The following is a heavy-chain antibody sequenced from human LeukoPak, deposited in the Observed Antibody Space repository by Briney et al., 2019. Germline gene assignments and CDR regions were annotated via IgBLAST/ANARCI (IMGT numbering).Heavy chain of an antibody. CDR3: AREPLRQTAAMTFDY. D-gene: IGHD2-2*01. Sequence: QTLSLTCAISGDRVSSNSAAWNWIRQSPSRGLEWLGRTYYRSKWYNDYAVSVKSRITINPDTSKNQFSLQLNSVTPEDTAVYYCAREPLRQTAAMTFDYWGQGTLVTVSS. J-gene: IGHJ4*02. CDR1: GDRVSSNSAA. V-gene: IGHV6-1*01. CDR2: TYYRSKWYN.